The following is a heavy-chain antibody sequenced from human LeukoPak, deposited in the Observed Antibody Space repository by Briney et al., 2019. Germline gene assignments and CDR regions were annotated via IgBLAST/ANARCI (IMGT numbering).Heavy chain of an antibody. J-gene: IGHJ4*02. Sequence: PSETLSLTCTVSGGSISSSSYYWGWIRQPPGKGLEWIGSIYYSGSTYYNPSLKSRVTISVDTSKNQFSLKLNSVTAADTAVYYCARARGSYYDFDYWGQGTLVTVSS. V-gene: IGHV4-39*07. CDR2: IYYSGST. CDR1: GGSISSSSYY. CDR3: ARARGSYYDFDY. D-gene: IGHD1-26*01.